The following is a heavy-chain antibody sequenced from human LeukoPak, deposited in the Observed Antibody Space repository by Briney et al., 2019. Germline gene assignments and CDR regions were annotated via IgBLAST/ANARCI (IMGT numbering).Heavy chain of an antibody. CDR3: AKDPEHAGNPIAVAGPHDY. J-gene: IGHJ4*02. D-gene: IGHD6-19*01. CDR1: GFTFSSYA. CDR2: ISGSGGST. Sequence: GGSLRLSCAASGFTFSSYAMSWVRQAPGKGLEWVSAISGSGGSTYYADSVKGRFTISRDNSKNTLYLQMNSLRAEDTAVYYCAKDPEHAGNPIAVAGPHDYWGQGTLVTVSS. V-gene: IGHV3-23*01.